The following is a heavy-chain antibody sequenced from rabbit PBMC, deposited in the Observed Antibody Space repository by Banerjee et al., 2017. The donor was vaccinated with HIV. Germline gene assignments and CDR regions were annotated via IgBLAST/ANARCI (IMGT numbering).Heavy chain of an antibody. CDR1: GFSFSRSYY. CDR2: IYTGSSGST. J-gene: IGHJ4*01. Sequence: QALEESGGDLVKPGASLTLTCTASGFSFSRSYYMCWVRQAPGKGLEWIGCIYTGSSGSTYYASWAKGRFTISKTSSTTVTLQMTSLTAADTATYFCARDLSSSGWSDFALWGPGTLVTVS. D-gene: IGHD4-1*01. CDR3: ARDLSSSGWSDFAL. V-gene: IGHV1S40*01.